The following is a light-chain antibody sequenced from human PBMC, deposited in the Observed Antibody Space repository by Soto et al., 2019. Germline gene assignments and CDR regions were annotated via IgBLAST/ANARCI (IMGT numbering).Light chain of an antibody. J-gene: IGKJ1*01. Sequence: DIQMTQSASTLSASVGDRVTITYRASQSISSALVWYQQKPGKAPNLLIYKASSLESGVPLRFSGSGSGTEFTLTISRLQPEDFATYYCQQHKSYPRTFGQGTKVEIK. V-gene: IGKV1-5*03. CDR3: QQHKSYPRT. CDR1: QSISSA. CDR2: KAS.